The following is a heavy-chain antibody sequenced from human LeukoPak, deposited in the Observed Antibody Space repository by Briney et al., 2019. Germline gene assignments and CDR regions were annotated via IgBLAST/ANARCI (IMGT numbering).Heavy chain of an antibody. CDR1: GFTFSSYG. CDR3: AKIAVQGGGNAFDI. V-gene: IGHV3-30*18. CDR2: ISYDGSNK. Sequence: GGSLRLSCAASGFTFSSYGMHWVRQAPGKGLEWVAVISYDGSNKYYADSVKGRFTISRDNSKNTLYLQMNSLRAEDTAVYYCAKIAVQGGGNAFDIWGQGTMVTVSS. D-gene: IGHD2-15*01. J-gene: IGHJ3*02.